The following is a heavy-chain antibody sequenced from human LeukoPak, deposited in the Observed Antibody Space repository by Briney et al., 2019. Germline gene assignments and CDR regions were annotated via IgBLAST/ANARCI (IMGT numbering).Heavy chain of an antibody. CDR3: ARVPTYYYDSSGYYDY. V-gene: IGHV1-18*01. D-gene: IGHD3-22*01. CDR1: GYTFTSYG. CDR2: ISAYKGNT. J-gene: IGHJ4*02. Sequence: GASVKVSCKASGYTFTSYGISWVRQAPGQGLEWMGWISAYKGNTNYAQKLQGRVTMTTDTSTSTAYMELRSLRSDDTAVYYCARVPTYYYDSSGYYDYWGQGTLVTVSS.